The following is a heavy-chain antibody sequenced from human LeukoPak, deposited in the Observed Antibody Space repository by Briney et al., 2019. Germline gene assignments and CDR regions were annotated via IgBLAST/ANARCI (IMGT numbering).Heavy chain of an antibody. CDR2: INPNSGGT. CDR3: ARGGIFVEVLRFLEWTMQGNWFDP. D-gene: IGHD3-3*01. V-gene: IGHV1-2*02. CDR1: GYTFTGYY. J-gene: IGHJ5*02. Sequence: ASVKVSCKASGYTFTGYYMHWVRQAPGRGLEWMGWINPNSGGTNYAQKFQGRVTMTRDTSISTAYMELSRLRSDDTAVYYCARGGIFVEVLRFLEWTMQGNWFDPWGQGTLVTVSS.